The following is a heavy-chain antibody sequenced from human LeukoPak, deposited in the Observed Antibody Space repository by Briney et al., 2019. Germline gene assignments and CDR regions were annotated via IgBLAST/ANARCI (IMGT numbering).Heavy chain of an antibody. V-gene: IGHV1-2*02. D-gene: IGHD5-12*01. CDR1: GYTFTGYY. J-gene: IGHJ5*02. CDR2: INPNSGGT. CDR3: ARDFSSGYARFDP. Sequence: GASVKVSCKASGYTFTGYYMHWVRQAPGQGLEWMGWINPNSGGTNYAQKFQGRVTLTRDTSISTAYMELSRLRSDDTAVYYCARDFSSGYARFDPWGQGTLVTVSS.